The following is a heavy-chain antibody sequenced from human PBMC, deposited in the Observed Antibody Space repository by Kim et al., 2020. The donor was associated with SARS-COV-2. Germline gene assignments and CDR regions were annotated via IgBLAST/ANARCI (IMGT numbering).Heavy chain of an antibody. Sequence: GGSLRLSCAASGFTFSSYAMSWVRQAPGKGLEWVSAISGSGGSTYYADSVKGRFTISRDNSKNTLYLQMNSLRAEDTAVYYCAKLGQLLWFGEGFDPCGQEALVTVSS. CDR2: ISGSGGST. CDR1: GFTFSSYA. D-gene: IGHD3-10*01. J-gene: IGHJ5*02. CDR3: AKLGQLLWFGEGFDP. V-gene: IGHV3-23*01.